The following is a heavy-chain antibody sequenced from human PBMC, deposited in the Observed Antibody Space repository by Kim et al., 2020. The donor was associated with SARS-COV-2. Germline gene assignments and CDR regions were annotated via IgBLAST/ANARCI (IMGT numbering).Heavy chain of an antibody. CDR2: ISYDGSNK. D-gene: IGHD6-19*01. V-gene: IGHV3-30-3*01. Sequence: GGSLRLSCAATGFTFSSYAMHWVRQALGKGLEWVAVISYDGSNKYYADSVKGRFTISRDTSKNTLYLQMNSLRTDDTAVYYCARGAVAGSNAFDIWGQGTMVTVSS. CDR3: ARGAVAGSNAFDI. J-gene: IGHJ3*02. CDR1: GFTFSSYA.